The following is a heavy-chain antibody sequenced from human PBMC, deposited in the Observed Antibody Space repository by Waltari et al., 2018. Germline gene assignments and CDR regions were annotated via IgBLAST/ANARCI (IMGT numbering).Heavy chain of an antibody. CDR2: IIPIFGTA. J-gene: IGHJ6*03. CDR1: GGTFSSYA. CDR3: ARDHWVAAAPRVYYYYYMDV. V-gene: IGHV1-69*05. Sequence: QVQLVQSGAEVKKPGSSVKVSCKASGGTFSSYAISWVRQAPGQGLEWMGGIIPIFGTANYAQKFQGRVTITTDESTSTAYMELSSLRSEDTAVYYCARDHWVAAAPRVYYYYYMDVWGKGTTVTVSS. D-gene: IGHD2-15*01.